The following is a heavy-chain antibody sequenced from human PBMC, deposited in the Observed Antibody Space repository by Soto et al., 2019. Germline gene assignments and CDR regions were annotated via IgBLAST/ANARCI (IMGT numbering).Heavy chain of an antibody. Sequence: QVQLQESGPGLLKPSQTLSLTCTVSGGSISSGDYYWSWIRQPPGKGLEWIGYIFYSGSTYYNPSLKSRLSISVDTSKNQFSLKLSSVTAADTAVYYCARAVRGSYYDSWGQGTLVTVSS. D-gene: IGHD1-26*01. V-gene: IGHV4-30-4*01. J-gene: IGHJ4*02. CDR1: GGSISSGDYY. CDR3: ARAVRGSYYDS. CDR2: IFYSGST.